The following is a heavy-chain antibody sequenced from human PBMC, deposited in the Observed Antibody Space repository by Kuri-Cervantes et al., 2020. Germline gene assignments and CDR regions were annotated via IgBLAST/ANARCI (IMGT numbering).Heavy chain of an antibody. J-gene: IGHJ4*02. CDR2: ISSSSSYI. CDR1: GFTFSSYS. CDR3: AKSFGWYFDY. V-gene: IGHV3-21*01. D-gene: IGHD6-19*01. Sequence: GESLKISCAASGFTFSSYSMNWVRQAPGKGLEWVSSISSSSSYIYYADSVKGRFTISRDNAKNSLYLQMNSLRAEDTAVYYCAKSFGWYFDYWGQGTLVTVSS.